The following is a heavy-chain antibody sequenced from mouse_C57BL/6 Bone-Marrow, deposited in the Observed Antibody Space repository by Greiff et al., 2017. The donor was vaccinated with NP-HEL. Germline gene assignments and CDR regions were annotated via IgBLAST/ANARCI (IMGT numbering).Heavy chain of an antibody. CDR1: GFTFSDYG. CDR2: ISNLAYSI. CDR3: ARHGYGSSYRYFDV. V-gene: IGHV5-15*04. Sequence: EVKLVESGGGLVQPGGSLKLSCAASGFTFSDYGMAWVRQAPRKGPEWVAFISNLAYSIYYADTVTGRFTISRENAKNTLYLEMSSLRSEDTAMYYCARHGYGSSYRYFDVWGTGTTVTVSS. J-gene: IGHJ1*03. D-gene: IGHD1-1*01.